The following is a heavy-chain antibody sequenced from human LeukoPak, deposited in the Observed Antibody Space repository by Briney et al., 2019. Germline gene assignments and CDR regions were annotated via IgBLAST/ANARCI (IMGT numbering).Heavy chain of an antibody. Sequence: SETLSLTCAVYGGSFSGYYWSWIRQPPGKGLEWIGEINHSGSTNYNPSLKSRVTISVDTSKNQFSLQLNSVTPEDTAAYYCARVNSAVGATPGRYYFDYWGQGTLVTVSS. D-gene: IGHD1-26*01. CDR1: GGSFSGYY. V-gene: IGHV4-34*01. CDR2: INHSGST. J-gene: IGHJ4*02. CDR3: ARVNSAVGATPGRYYFDY.